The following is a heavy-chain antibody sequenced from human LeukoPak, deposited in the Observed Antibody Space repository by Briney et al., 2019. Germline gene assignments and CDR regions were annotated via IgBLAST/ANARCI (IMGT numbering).Heavy chain of an antibody. D-gene: IGHD3-10*01. J-gene: IGHJ5*02. CDR2: MHDSGST. V-gene: IGHV4-59*11. CDR1: GGSISSHY. Sequence: SETLSLTCTVSGGSISSHYWSWIRQPPGKGMEWIGYMHDSGSTNHNPSLKSRVTMSVDTSKNQFSLKLTSVTAADTAVYYCAKFEPGRWFDPWGQGTLVTVSS. CDR3: AKFEPGRWFDP.